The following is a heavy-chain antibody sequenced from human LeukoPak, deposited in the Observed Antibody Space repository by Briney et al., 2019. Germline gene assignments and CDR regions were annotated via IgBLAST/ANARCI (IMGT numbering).Heavy chain of an antibody. V-gene: IGHV3-48*04. CDR2: ISTSSSTI. CDR1: GFTFSSYN. CDR3: ARDLRFSYDY. D-gene: IGHD3-10*01. Sequence: GGSLRLSCAASGFTFSSYNMNWVRQAPGKGLEWVSYISTSSSTIYYADSVKGRFTISRDNANNSLYLQMNSPRADDTAVYYCARDLRFSYDYWGQGTLVTVSS. J-gene: IGHJ4*02.